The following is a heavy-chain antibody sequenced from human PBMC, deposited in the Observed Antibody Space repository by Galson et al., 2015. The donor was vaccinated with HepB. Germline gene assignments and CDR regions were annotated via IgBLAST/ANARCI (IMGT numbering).Heavy chain of an antibody. CDR1: GGSISSYY. CDR2: IYTSGST. Sequence: LSLTCTVSGGSISSYYWSWIRQPAGKGLEWIGRIYTSGSTNYNPSLKSRVTMSVDTSKNQFSLKLSSVTAADTAVYYCARDREGWGSGWFTYYYYGMDVWGQGTTVTVSS. J-gene: IGHJ6*02. CDR3: ARDREGWGSGWFTYYYYGMDV. V-gene: IGHV4-4*07. D-gene: IGHD6-19*01.